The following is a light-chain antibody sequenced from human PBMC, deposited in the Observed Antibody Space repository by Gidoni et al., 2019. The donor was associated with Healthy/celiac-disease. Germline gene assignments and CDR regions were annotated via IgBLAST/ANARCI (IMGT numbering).Light chain of an antibody. CDR2: QDS. CDR3: QAWDSSTVV. J-gene: IGLJ2*01. V-gene: IGLV3-1*01. Sequence: SYELTQPPSVSVSPGQTASIPCSGDKLGDKYACWYRQKPGQSPVLVINQDSKRPSGPPERFSGSTSGNTATLTISGTQAMDEADYSCQAWDSSTVVFGGGTKLT. CDR1: KLGDKY.